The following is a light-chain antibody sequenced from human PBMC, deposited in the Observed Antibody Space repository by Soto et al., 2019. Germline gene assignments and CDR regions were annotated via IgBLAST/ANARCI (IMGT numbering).Light chain of an antibody. CDR1: QSLVHSDGNTY. CDR2: KVS. CDR3: MQATQYRPYT. V-gene: IGKV2-24*01. J-gene: IGKJ2*01. Sequence: DIVLTQTPLSSPVTLGQPASISCRSSQSLVHSDGNTYLSWFHQRPGQPPRLLIDKVSNRFSGVPNRFRGRGAGTDFTLKINRVEAEDVGIYFCMQATQYRPYTFGQGTKLEIK.